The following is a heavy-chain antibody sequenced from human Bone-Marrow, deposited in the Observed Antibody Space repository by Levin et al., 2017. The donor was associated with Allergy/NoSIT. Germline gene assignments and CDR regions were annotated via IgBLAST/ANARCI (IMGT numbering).Heavy chain of an antibody. CDR2: ISGSGGTR. D-gene: IGHD3-10*01. CDR3: AKDRIGSLPDAFDI. V-gene: IGHV3-23*01. CDR1: GFSFSNFV. J-gene: IGHJ3*02. Sequence: PGGSLRLSCAASGFSFSNFVMTWVRQTPGKGLEWVSGISGSGGTRYYAGSVKGRFTVSRDNSNNMLFLQMNSLRAEDTAVYHCAKDRIGSLPDAFDIWGQGIMVTVSS.